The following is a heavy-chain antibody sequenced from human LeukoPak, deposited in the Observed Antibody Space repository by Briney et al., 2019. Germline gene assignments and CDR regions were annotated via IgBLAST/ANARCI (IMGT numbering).Heavy chain of an antibody. CDR3: AKGLDSSGYDY. CDR2: ISYDGSNK. CDR1: GFTFSSYG. V-gene: IGHV3-30*18. D-gene: IGHD3-22*01. J-gene: IGHJ4*02. Sequence: GGSLRLSCAASGFTFSSYGMHWVRQAPGKGLEWVAVISYDGSNKYYADSVKGRFTISRDNSKNTLYLQMNSLRAEDTAVYYCAKGLDSSGYDYWGQGTLVTVSS.